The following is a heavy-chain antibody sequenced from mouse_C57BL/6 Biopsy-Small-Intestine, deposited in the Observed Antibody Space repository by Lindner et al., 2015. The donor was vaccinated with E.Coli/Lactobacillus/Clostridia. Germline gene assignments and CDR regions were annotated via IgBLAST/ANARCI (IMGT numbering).Heavy chain of an antibody. V-gene: IGHV1-9*01. J-gene: IGHJ2*01. Sequence: VQLQESGAELMKPGASVKLSCKATGYTFTGYWIEWVKQRPGHGLEWIGEILPGSGSPNYNEKFKGKATFTADTSSNTAYMQLNSLTSEDTAVYFCARWGLGYDKGGFYFDSWGQGTILTVSS. CDR2: ILPGSGSP. D-gene: IGHD2-2*01. CDR3: ARWGLGYDKGGFYFDS. CDR1: GYTFTGYW.